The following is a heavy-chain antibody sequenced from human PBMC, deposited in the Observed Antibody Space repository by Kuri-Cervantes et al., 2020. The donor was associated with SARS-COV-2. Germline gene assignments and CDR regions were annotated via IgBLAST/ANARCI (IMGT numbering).Heavy chain of an antibody. CDR2: IKQDGSEK. CDR3: ASGGDCSSTSCYRAEVN. J-gene: IGHJ4*02. D-gene: IGHD2-2*02. V-gene: IGHV3-7*01. CDR1: GFTFDDYG. Sequence: GESLKISCAASGFTFDDYGMSWVRQAPGKGLEWVANIKQDGSEKYYVDSVKGRFTISRDNAKNSLYLQMNSLRAEDTAVYYCASGGDCSSTSCYRAEVNWGQGTLVTVSS.